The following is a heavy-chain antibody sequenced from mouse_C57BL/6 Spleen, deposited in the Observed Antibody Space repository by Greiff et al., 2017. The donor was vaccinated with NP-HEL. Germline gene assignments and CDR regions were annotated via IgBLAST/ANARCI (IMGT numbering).Heavy chain of an antibody. CDR3: AKGYYDGYYVNWFAY. V-gene: IGHV14-3*01. CDR2: IDPANGNT. Sequence: EVQLQQSVAELVRPGASVKLSCTASGFNIKNTYMHWVKQRPEQGLEWIGRIDPANGNTKYAPKFQGKATITADTSSNTAYLQLSSLTSEDTAIYYCAKGYYDGYYVNWFAYWGQGTLVTVSA. J-gene: IGHJ3*01. D-gene: IGHD2-3*01. CDR1: GFNIKNTY.